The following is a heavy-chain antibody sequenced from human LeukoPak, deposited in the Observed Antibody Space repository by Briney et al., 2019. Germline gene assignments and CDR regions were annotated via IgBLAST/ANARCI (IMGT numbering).Heavy chain of an antibody. CDR3: ARDGPKYCSNGVCYAPVDP. CDR1: GFTFSSYS. V-gene: IGHV3-21*01. CDR2: ISSGSSYI. D-gene: IGHD2-8*01. J-gene: IGHJ5*02. Sequence: GGSLRLSCAASGFTFSSYSMNWVRQAPGKGLEWVSSISSGSSYIYFADSVKGRFTISRDNGKNSLYLQMNSLRAEDTAVYYCARDGPKYCSNGVCYAPVDPWGQGTLVTVSS.